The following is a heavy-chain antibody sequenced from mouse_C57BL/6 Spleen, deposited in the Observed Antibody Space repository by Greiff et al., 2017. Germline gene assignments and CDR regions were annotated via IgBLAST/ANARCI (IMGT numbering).Heavy chain of an antibody. D-gene: IGHD2-2*01. CDR1: GYTLTSYW. Sequence: QVQLQQPGTELVKPGASVKLSCKASGYTLTSYWMHWVKQRPGQGLEWIGNINPSNGGTNYNEKFKSKATLTVDKSSSTAYMQLSSLTSEDSAVYYCARSWLRRGVHFDYWGQGTTLTVSS. J-gene: IGHJ2*01. V-gene: IGHV1-53*01. CDR3: ARSWLRRGVHFDY. CDR2: INPSNGGT.